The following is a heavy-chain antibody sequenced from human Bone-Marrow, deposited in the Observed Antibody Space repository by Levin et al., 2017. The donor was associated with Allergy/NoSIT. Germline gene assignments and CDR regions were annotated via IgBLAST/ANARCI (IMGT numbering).Heavy chain of an antibody. CDR3: AKDAVGDYFDNSGSYFDY. V-gene: IGHV3-23*01. CDR2: ISASGGPA. J-gene: IGHJ4*02. Sequence: SCAASGFTFTNYAMNWVRQAPGKGLQWVSVISASGGPAFYADAVQGRFTISRDNSKNILYLEMRSLRAEDTALYYCAKDAVGDYFDNSGSYFDYWGQGILVTVSS. D-gene: IGHD3-22*01. CDR1: GFTFTNYA.